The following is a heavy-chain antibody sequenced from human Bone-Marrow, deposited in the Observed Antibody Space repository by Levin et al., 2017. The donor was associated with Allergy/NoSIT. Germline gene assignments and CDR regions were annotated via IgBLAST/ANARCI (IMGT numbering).Heavy chain of an antibody. Sequence: AGGSLRLSCAASGFTFSSYWMSWVRQAPGKGLEWVANIKQDGSEKYYVDSVKGRFTISRDNAKNSLYLQMNSLRAEDTAVYYCARDHSSSPVRKDYWGQGTLVTVSS. D-gene: IGHD6-13*01. J-gene: IGHJ4*02. CDR2: IKQDGSEK. CDR1: GFTFSSYW. V-gene: IGHV3-7*01. CDR3: ARDHSSSPVRKDY.